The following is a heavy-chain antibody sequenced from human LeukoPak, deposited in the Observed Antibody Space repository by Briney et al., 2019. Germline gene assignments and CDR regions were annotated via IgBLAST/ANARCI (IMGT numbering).Heavy chain of an antibody. Sequence: GGSLRLSCAAPGFTFNTYAMNWVRQAPGKGLEWVSAISGRGSSTYYADSVKGRFSLSRDNSKNTLYLQMNSLRAEDTAVYYCAKSPNLRGPYPDYWGQGTLVTVSS. V-gene: IGHV3-23*01. CDR2: ISGRGSST. CDR1: GFTFNTYA. D-gene: IGHD3-10*01. CDR3: AKSPNLRGPYPDY. J-gene: IGHJ4*02.